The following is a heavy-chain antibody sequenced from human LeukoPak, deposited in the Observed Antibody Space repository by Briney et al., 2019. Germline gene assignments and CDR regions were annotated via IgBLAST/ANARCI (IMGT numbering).Heavy chain of an antibody. D-gene: IGHD2-8*01. CDR3: ARGRVGSCTNGVCQNKPGLRYFDL. Sequence: SETLSLTCGVSGGSFSGYYWSWIRQPPGKGLEWMGEINHSGSTNSNLSLMSGVTISVDTSKNQYSLNLSFVTDADTAVYYCARGRVGSCTNGVCQNKPGLRYFDLWGRGTLVTVS. V-gene: IGHV4-34*01. J-gene: IGHJ2*01. CDR1: GGSFSGYY. CDR2: INHSGST.